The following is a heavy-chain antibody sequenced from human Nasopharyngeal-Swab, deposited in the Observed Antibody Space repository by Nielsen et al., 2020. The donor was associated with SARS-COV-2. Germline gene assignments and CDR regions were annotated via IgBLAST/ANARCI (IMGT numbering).Heavy chain of an antibody. CDR2: ISYDGNIK. V-gene: IGHV3-30*18. D-gene: IGHD3-16*01. Sequence: RGSLRLSCAASGFTFSNYGMHWVRQAPGKGLEWVAVISYDGNIKSYADSVRGRFLISRDNSHNTLYLQMSRLRTEDRAVYYCAKAFGEDQLAEDAFDAWGQGTMVTVSS. J-gene: IGHJ3*01. CDR3: AKAFGEDQLAEDAFDA. CDR1: GFTFSNYG.